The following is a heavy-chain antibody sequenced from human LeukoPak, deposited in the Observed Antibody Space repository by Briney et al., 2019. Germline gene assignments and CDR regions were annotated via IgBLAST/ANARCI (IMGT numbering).Heavy chain of an antibody. J-gene: IGHJ2*01. V-gene: IGHV3-23*01. D-gene: IGHD2-2*01. CDR1: GFTFSSYA. CDR3: AKDIVVVPAPVGYFDL. CDR2: ISGSGGST. Sequence: GALRLSCAASGFTFSSYAMSWVRQAPGKGLEWVSGISGSGGSTYYADSVKGRFTISRDNSKNTEYLQMNSLRAEDTAVYYCAKDIVVVPAPVGYFDLWGRGTLVPVSS.